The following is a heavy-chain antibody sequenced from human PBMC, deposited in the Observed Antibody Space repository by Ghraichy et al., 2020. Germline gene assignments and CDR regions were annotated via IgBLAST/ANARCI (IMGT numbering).Heavy chain of an antibody. D-gene: IGHD6-19*01. J-gene: IGHJ4*02. CDR1: GYTFTSYG. V-gene: IGHV1-18*04. CDR2: ISAYNGNT. CDR3: ARDPSPDLVAGTLRAKY. Sequence: ASVKVSCKASGYTFTSYGISWVRQAPGQGLEWMGWISAYNGNTNYAQKLQGRVTMTTDTSTSTAYMELRSLRSDDTAVYYWARDPSPDLVAGTLRAKYWGQGTLVTVSS.